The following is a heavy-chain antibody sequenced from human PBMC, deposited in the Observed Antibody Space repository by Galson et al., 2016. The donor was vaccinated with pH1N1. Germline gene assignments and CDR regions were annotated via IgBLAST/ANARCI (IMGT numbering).Heavy chain of an antibody. CDR2: IDPSHGAT. V-gene: IGHV1-46*01. D-gene: IGHD1-26*01. Sequence: SVKVACKASGSTFTTSYIHWVRQAPREGREWVGGIDPSHGATTYAQQFHARVTMTRNTSTTTVYLDLSTLTSDDTSVLYCNSALGRRREFWGQGTLVTVSS. CDR3: NSALGRRREF. J-gene: IGHJ4*02. CDR1: GSTFTTSY.